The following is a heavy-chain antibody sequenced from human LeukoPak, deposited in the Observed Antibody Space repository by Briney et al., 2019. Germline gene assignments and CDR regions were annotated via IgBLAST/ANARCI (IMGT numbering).Heavy chain of an antibody. CDR2: IYYSGST. Sequence: SETLSLTCTVSGGSISSGDYYWGWIRQPPGKGLEWIGYIYYSGSTYYNPSLKSRVTISVDTSKNQFSLKLSSVTAADTAVYYCARGWAVVTYNWFDPWGQGTLVTVSS. CDR1: GGSISSGDYY. J-gene: IGHJ5*02. V-gene: IGHV4-30-4*01. CDR3: ARGWAVVTYNWFDP. D-gene: IGHD4-23*01.